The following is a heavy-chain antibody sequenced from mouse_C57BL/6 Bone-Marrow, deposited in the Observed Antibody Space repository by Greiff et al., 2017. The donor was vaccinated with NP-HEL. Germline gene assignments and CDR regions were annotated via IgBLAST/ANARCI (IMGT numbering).Heavy chain of an antibody. J-gene: IGHJ1*03. Sequence: QVQLKESGPELVKPGASVKISCKASGYAFSSSWMNWVKQRPGKGLEWIGRIYPGDGDTNYNGKFKGKATLTADKSSSTAYMQLSSLTSEDSAVYYCVKYGSSYEWCFDVWGTGTPVTVSS. CDR3: VKYGSSYEWCFDV. CDR1: GYAFSSSW. CDR2: IYPGDGDT. D-gene: IGHD1-1*01. V-gene: IGHV1-82*01.